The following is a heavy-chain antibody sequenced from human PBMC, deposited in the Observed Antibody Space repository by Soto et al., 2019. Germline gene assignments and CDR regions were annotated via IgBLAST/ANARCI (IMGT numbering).Heavy chain of an antibody. D-gene: IGHD3-3*01. V-gene: IGHV1-69*06. CDR3: AREVNMGVGTYYYYYGMDV. CDR1: GGTFSSYA. CDR2: IIPIFGTA. J-gene: IGHJ6*02. Sequence: QVQLVQSGAEVKKPGSSVKVSCKASGGTFSSYAISWVRQAPGQGLEWMGGIIPIFGTANYAQKFQGRVTITADKSTSTAYMELSSLRSEDTAVYYCAREVNMGVGTYYYYYGMDVWGQGTTVTVSS.